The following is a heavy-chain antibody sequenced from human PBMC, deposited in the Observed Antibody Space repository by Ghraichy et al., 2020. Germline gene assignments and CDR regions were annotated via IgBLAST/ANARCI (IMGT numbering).Heavy chain of an antibody. CDR2: VKSKTYGETT. J-gene: IGHJ4*02. CDR1: GFTFNNAW. Sequence: LSLTCAASGFTFNNAWMNWVRQAPGKGLEWVGRVKSKTYGETTDYAAPVKDRFTISRDDSKNTLYLQMNSLKTEDTGIYYCTTLWYYFDNSDYWGQGTLVTVSS. CDR3: TTLWYYFDNSDY. V-gene: IGHV3-15*01. D-gene: IGHD3-22*01.